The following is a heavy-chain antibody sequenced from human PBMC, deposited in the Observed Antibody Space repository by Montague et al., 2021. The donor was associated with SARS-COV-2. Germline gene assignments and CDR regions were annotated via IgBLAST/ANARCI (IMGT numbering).Heavy chain of an antibody. J-gene: IGHJ2*01. CDR2: ISHTGGS. CDR3: ASFSAGWSNWDFDL. CDR1: SGSITTGY. D-gene: IGHD6-19*01. V-gene: IGHV4-59*01. Sequence: SETLSLTCTVSSGSITTGYWSWIRQPPGKGLEWIGYISHTGGSNSNPSLTGRATMSLDTSANQFSLRLTSVTTADTAVYYCASFSAGWSNWDFDLWGRGTLVTVSS.